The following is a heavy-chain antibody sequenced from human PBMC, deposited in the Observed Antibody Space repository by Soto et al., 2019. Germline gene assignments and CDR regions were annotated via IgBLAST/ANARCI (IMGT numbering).Heavy chain of an antibody. CDR2: ISGDGART. CDR3: AKVGGWGSPFGP. CDR1: GFTFSSDS. D-gene: IGHD3-10*01. Sequence: GGSLRLSCEASGFTFSSDSMSLVRQTPGKGLEWVSTISGDGARTSYADSVRGRFTISRDNSKNTLYLQMNSLRAEDAAVYYCAKVGGWGSPFGPWVQGTLVTV. J-gene: IGHJ5*02. V-gene: IGHV3-23*01.